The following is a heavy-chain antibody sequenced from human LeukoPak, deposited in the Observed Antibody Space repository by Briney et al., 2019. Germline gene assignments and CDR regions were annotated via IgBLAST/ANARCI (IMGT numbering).Heavy chain of an antibody. CDR2: IHPNTGVT. V-gene: IGHV1-2*06. Sequence: ASVKVSCKAFGYTFTGYYMHWVRQAPGHGLEWMGRIHPNTGVTNYAHTFHGRVTMTRDTSTSTDYTQLCRLRADDTAAYYCVNMVRGIDYWGQGTLVTVSS. D-gene: IGHD3-10*01. J-gene: IGHJ4*02. CDR3: VNMVRGIDY. CDR1: GYTFTGYY.